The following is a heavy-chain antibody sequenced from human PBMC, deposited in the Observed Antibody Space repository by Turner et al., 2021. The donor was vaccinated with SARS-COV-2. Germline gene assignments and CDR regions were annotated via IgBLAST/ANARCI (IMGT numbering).Heavy chain of an antibody. J-gene: IGHJ5*02. Sequence: QVQLQQWGAGLLKPSETLSLTCGVYGGSFSGYSWRWIRQPPGKGLEWIGEIYHSGSTNYNPSLKSRVTISVDTSKNQFSLKLSSVTAADTAVYYCARSWGGILTGYSFDPWGQGTLVTVSS. CDR2: IYHSGST. V-gene: IGHV4-34*01. CDR1: GGSFSGYS. CDR3: ARSWGGILTGYSFDP. D-gene: IGHD3-9*01.